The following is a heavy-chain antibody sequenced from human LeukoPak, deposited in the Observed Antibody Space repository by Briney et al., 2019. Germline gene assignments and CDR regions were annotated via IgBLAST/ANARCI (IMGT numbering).Heavy chain of an antibody. CDR1: GFTFNFFS. V-gene: IGHV3-30*04. J-gene: IGHJ4*02. Sequence: GGSLRLSCAASGFTFNFFSMYWVRQSPGKGLEWVAVISYDATNEYYADSVKGRFTISRDNSKNTLYLQMNSLRAEDTAVYYCARGVIAGYFDYWGQGTLVTVSS. CDR2: ISYDATNE. CDR3: ARGVIAGYFDY. D-gene: IGHD6-13*01.